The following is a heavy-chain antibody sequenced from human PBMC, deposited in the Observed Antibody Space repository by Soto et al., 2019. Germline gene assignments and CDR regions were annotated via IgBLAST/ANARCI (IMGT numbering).Heavy chain of an antibody. CDR2: IGGSGAGT. Sequence: EVQLLESGGGLVQPGGSLRLSCAASGFTFSSYAMSWVRQTPGKGLEWVSAIGGSGAGTYYADFVKGRFTISRDNSKNTLYLQMNSLRAEDTAVYYCAKLSGTFAATNVFDIWGQGTMVTVSS. CDR3: AKLSGTFAATNVFDI. D-gene: IGHD6-25*01. V-gene: IGHV3-23*01. J-gene: IGHJ3*02. CDR1: GFTFSSYA.